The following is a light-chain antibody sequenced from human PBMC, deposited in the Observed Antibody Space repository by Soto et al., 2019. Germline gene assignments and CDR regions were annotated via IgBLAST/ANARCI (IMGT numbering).Light chain of an antibody. J-gene: IGKJ1*01. CDR2: DAS. CDR3: QQFAVSRT. Sequence: DIQMTQSPSTLSASVGDRVTITCRASQSISSWLAWYQQKLGRAPRLLIYDASSLESGVPSRFSGSGYGTEFTLTISSLQPDDFATYYCQQFAVSRTFGQGTKVENK. CDR1: QSISSW. V-gene: IGKV1-5*01.